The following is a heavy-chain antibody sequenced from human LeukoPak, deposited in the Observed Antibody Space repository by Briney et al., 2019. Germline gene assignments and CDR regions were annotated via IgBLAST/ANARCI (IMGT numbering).Heavy chain of an antibody. CDR3: ARPITVSGATDGFDI. V-gene: IGHV3-7*01. Sequence: PGGSLRLSCAASGFAFSSYWMNWVHQAPGKGLEWVANIKQDGNEKYYVDSVKGRFTISRDNAKNSLYLQMDSLRVEDTAVYYCARPITVSGATDGFDIWGRGTMVTVSS. D-gene: IGHD3-3*01. CDR1: GFAFSSYW. CDR2: IKQDGNEK. J-gene: IGHJ3*02.